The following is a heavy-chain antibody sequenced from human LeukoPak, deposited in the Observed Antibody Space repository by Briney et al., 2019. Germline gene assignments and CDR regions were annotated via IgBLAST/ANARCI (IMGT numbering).Heavy chain of an antibody. J-gene: IGHJ4*02. CDR3: TRSGRGIYYKAYFDY. CDR2: ISYDGRNK. CDR1: RFTFNTYA. V-gene: IGHV3-30*04. Sequence: GGSLRLSCSASRFTFNTYAMHWVRQAPGKGLEWVTFISYDGRNKYYADSVKGRFTISRDNSRNTLFLQMNSLSTEDTAVYYCTRSGRGIYYKAYFDYWGQGTLVTVSS. D-gene: IGHD1-26*01.